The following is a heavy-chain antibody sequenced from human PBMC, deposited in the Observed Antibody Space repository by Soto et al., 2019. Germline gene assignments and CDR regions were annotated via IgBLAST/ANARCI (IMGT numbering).Heavy chain of an antibody. V-gene: IGHV2-70*01. D-gene: IGHD1-1*01. CDR1: GFSLSTSGMC. Sequence: AGPTLVNPTQTLTLTCTFSGFSLSTSGMCVSWNRQPPGKALEWLALIDWDDDKYYSTSLKTRLTISKDTSKNQVVLTMTNMDPVDTATYYCARSSGSTGPPDDAFDIWGQGTMVTVSS. CDR3: ARSSGSTGPPDDAFDI. J-gene: IGHJ3*02. CDR2: IDWDDDK.